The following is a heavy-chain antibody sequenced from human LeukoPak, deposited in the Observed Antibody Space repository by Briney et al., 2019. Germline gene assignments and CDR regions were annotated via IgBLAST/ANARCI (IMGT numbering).Heavy chain of an antibody. CDR3: AGGNDDSKLHH. D-gene: IGHD3-22*01. Sequence: PPQTLSLTCSVSGDSVTSGNYYWSWIRQHPEKGPECIGHIHHSGTIYYNPSLLSRATISVDASKNQFSLRLSSVTAADTALYYCAGGNDDSKLHHWGQGTLVTVSS. J-gene: IGHJ1*01. CDR1: GDSVTSGNYY. V-gene: IGHV4-31*03. CDR2: IHHSGTI.